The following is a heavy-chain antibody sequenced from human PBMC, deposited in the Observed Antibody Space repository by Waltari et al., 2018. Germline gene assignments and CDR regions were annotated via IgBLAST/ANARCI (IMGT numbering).Heavy chain of an antibody. J-gene: IGHJ4*02. Sequence: EGQLVESGGDLVQPGGSLRLYCAPSPLTFSTYWLHWGRQAPGKGLVWVARINPDGRTTTYADSVRGRFSISRDNAKNTLYLQMNSLTVEDTAVYFCARSMNYGPDYWGRGTLVTVSS. D-gene: IGHD3-10*01. CDR1: PLTFSTYW. V-gene: IGHV3-74*01. CDR3: ARSMNYGPDY. CDR2: INPDGRTT.